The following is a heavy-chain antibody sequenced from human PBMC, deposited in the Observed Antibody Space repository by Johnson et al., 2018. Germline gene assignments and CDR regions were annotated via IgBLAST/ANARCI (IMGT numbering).Heavy chain of an antibody. CDR1: GFTFSSYG. CDR2: IWNDGSNK. V-gene: IGHV3-33*01. CDR3: AGGYYYDRSGFPYYYFVVDV. D-gene: IGHD3-22*01. J-gene: IGHJ6*02. Sequence: QVQLVQSGGGVVQPGRSLRLSCAASGFTFSSYGMHWVRQAPGKGLEWVAVIWNDGSNKYYADSVKGRFTISRDNSKNTLYLQMNSLRAEDTAVDYWAGGYYYDRSGFPYYYFVVDVWAQGTPVTVSS.